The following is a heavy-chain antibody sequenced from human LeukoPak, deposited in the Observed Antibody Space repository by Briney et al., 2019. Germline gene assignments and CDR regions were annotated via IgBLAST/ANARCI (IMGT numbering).Heavy chain of an antibody. Sequence: GGSLRLSCAASGFTFSSYWMHWVRQAPGKGLVWVSRINSDGSSTSYADSVKGRFTISRDNAKNTLYLQMNSLRAEDTAVYYCARAQEDDYGSGSWFRWDYYYYGMDVWGQGTTVTVSS. CDR1: GFTFSSYW. D-gene: IGHD3-10*01. V-gene: IGHV3-74*01. J-gene: IGHJ6*02. CDR2: INSDGSST. CDR3: ARAQEDDYGSGSWFRWDYYYYGMDV.